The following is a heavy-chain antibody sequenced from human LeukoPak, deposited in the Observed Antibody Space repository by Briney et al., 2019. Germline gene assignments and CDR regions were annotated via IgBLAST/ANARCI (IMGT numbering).Heavy chain of an antibody. D-gene: IGHD2-15*01. CDR3: ASSHCSGGSCYSSEGDSHDY. CDR2: INLSGGST. V-gene: IGHV1-46*01. J-gene: IGHJ4*02. CDR1: GYTFTSYY. Sequence: SVKVSCKASGYTFTSYYMHWVRQAPGQGLEWMGIINLSGGSTSYAQKFQGRVTMTRDTSTSTVYMELSSLRSEDTAVYYCASSHCSGGSCYSSEGDSHDYWGQGTLVTVSS.